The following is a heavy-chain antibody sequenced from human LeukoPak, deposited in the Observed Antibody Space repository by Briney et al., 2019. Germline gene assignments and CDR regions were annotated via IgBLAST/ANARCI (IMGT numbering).Heavy chain of an antibody. CDR1: GYTFTSYY. J-gene: IGHJ4*02. Sequence: ASVKVSCKASGYTFTSYYMHWVRQAPGQGLEWMGIINPSGGSTSYAQKLQGRVTMTTDTSTSTAYMELRSLRSDDTAVYYCASVKRGEYYYDSSGYYRPDYYFDYWGQGTLVTVSS. CDR3: ASVKRGEYYYDSSGYYRPDYYFDY. D-gene: IGHD3-22*01. CDR2: INPSGGST. V-gene: IGHV1-46*01.